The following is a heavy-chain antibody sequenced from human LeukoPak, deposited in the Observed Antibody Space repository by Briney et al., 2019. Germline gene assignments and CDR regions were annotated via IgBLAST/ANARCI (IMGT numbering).Heavy chain of an antibody. V-gene: IGHV4-59*08. Sequence: SETLSLTCTVSGGSISSYYWSWIRQPPGKGLEWIGYIYYRGSTNYNPSLKSRVTISVDTSKNQFSLKLSSVTAADTAVYYCARRTGSYLHDAFDIWGQGTMVTVSS. D-gene: IGHD1-26*01. CDR1: GGSISSYY. J-gene: IGHJ3*02. CDR2: IYYRGST. CDR3: ARRTGSYLHDAFDI.